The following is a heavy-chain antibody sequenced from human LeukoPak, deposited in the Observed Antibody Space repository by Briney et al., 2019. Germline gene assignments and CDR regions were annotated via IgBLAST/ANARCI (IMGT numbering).Heavy chain of an antibody. CDR3: ARGGIAARMYYFDY. V-gene: IGHV1-69*05. D-gene: IGHD6-6*01. CDR1: GGTFSSYA. Sequence: SVKVSCKASGGTFSSYAISWVRQAPGQGLEWMGGIIPIFGTANYAQKFQGRVTITTDESTSTAYMELSSLRSEDTAVYYCARGGIAARMYYFDYWGQGTLVTVSS. J-gene: IGHJ4*02. CDR2: IIPIFGTA.